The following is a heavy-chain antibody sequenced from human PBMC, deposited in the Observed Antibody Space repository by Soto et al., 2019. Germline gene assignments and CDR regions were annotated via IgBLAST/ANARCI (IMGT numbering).Heavy chain of an antibody. CDR1: GYTFTSYG. CDR3: ARGNVYSSGWYLPARDAFDI. Sequence: QVQLVQSGAEVKKPGASVKVSCKASGYTFTSYGISWVRQAPGQGLEWMGWISAYNGNTNYAQKLQGRVTMTTDTATSTAYMELSSLRSDDTAVYYCARGNVYSSGWYLPARDAFDIWGQGTMVTVSS. CDR2: ISAYNGNT. V-gene: IGHV1-18*01. D-gene: IGHD6-19*01. J-gene: IGHJ3*02.